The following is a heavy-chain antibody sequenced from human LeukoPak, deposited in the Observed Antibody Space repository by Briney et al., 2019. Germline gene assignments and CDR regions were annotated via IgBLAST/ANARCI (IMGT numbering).Heavy chain of an antibody. CDR3: ARRRDLYSGSYYPFDY. CDR1: GYSFTSYW. V-gene: IGHV5-51*01. J-gene: IGHJ4*02. CDR2: IYPGDSDA. Sequence: GESLKISCKGSGYSFTSYWICWVRQMPGKGLKSLVIIYPGDSDARYSPSFQGQVTISTDKSISTAYLQWSSMKASDTAMYYCARRRDLYSGSYYPFDYWGQGTLVTVSS. D-gene: IGHD1-26*01.